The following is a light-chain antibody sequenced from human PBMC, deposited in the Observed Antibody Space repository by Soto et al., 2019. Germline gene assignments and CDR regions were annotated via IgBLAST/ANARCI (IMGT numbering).Light chain of an antibody. Sequence: DVQMTQSPSSLSASVGDRVIITCRASETISNYLNWYQQKQGKAPKLLMYAASNLRSGVPSRFSGSGSGTEFTLTIGGLQPEDFATYYCQQSYNSPPTFGQGTKVEIK. CDR2: AAS. CDR3: QQSYNSPPT. CDR1: ETISNY. J-gene: IGKJ1*01. V-gene: IGKV1-39*01.